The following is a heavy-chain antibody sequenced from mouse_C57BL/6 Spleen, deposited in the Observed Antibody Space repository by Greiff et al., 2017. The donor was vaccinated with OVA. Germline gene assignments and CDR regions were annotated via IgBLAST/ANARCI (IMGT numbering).Heavy chain of an antibody. CDR3: ARRNYCGSSQFDY. V-gene: IGHV1-82*01. D-gene: IGHD1-1*01. Sequence: QVQLQQSGPELVKPGASVKISCKASGYAFSSSWMNWVKQRPGKGLEWIGRIYPGDGDTNYNGKFKGKATLTADKSSSTAYMQLSSLTSEDSAVYFCARRNYCGSSQFDYWGQGTTLTVSS. J-gene: IGHJ2*01. CDR2: IYPGDGDT. CDR1: GYAFSSSW.